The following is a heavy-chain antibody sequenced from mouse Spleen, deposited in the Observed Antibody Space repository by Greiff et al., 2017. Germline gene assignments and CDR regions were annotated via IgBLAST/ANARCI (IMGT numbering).Heavy chain of an antibody. J-gene: IGHJ4*01. D-gene: IGHD1-1*01. CDR1: GYTFTSYW. V-gene: IGHV1-55*01. Sequence: QVQLKESGAELVKPGASVKMSCKASGYTFTSYWITWVKQRPGQGLEWIGDIYPGSGSTNYNEKFKSKATLTVDTSSSTAYMQLSSLTSEDSAVYYCAREGYYYGSSYYYAMDYWGQGTSVTVSS. CDR2: IYPGSGST. CDR3: AREGYYYGSSYYYAMDY.